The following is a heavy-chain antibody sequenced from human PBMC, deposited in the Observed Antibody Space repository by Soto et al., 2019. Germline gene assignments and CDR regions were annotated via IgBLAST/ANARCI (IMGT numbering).Heavy chain of an antibody. J-gene: IGHJ6*02. CDR2: INPSGGST. V-gene: IGHV1-46*01. D-gene: IGHD3-9*01. CDR1: GYAFTSYY. CDR3: ARVPILTGYFYYYYGMDV. Sequence: ASVKVSCKASGYAFTSYYMHWVRQAPGQGLEWMGIINPSGGSTSYAQKFQGRVTMTRDTSTSTVYMELSSLRSEDTAVYYCARVPILTGYFYYYYGMDVWGQGTTVTVSS.